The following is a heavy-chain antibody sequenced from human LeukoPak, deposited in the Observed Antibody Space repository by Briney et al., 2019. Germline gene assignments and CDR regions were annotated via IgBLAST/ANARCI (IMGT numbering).Heavy chain of an antibody. CDR1: GYTFTSYG. CDR2: ISAYNGNT. V-gene: IGHV1-18*01. D-gene: IGHD3-22*01. CDR3: ASYDSSGYYLHYFDY. J-gene: IGHJ4*02. Sequence: WASVKVSCKASGYTFTSYGISWVRQAPGQGLEWMGWISAYNGNTNYAQKLQGRVTMTTDTSTSTAYMELSSLRSEDTAVYYCASYDSSGYYLHYFDYWGQGTLVTVSS.